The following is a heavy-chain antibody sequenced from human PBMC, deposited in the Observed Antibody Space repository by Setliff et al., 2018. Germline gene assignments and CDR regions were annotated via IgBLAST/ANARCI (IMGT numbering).Heavy chain of an antibody. D-gene: IGHD3-22*01. V-gene: IGHV3-21*01. Sequence: GGSLRLSCAASGFTFSSFSMIWVRQAPGKGLEWVSSISSSSSYIYYDDSVKGRFTISRDNAKNSLYLQMNSLRVEDTAVYYCASGRHLNSYDTSGYHPDAVDTWGQGTLVTVSS. CDR3: ASGRHLNSYDTSGYHPDAVDT. CDR2: ISSSSSYI. J-gene: IGHJ3*02. CDR1: GFTFSSFS.